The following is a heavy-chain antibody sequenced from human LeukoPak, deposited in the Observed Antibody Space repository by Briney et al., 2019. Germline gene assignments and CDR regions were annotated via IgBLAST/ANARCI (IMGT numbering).Heavy chain of an antibody. V-gene: IGHV1-18*01. J-gene: IGHJ4*02. CDR3: ASLWYYDSKRYYFDY. D-gene: IGHD3-22*01. CDR2: ISTSTGDT. Sequence: ASVKVSCKTSGYSFILYGISWVRQAPGQGPEWMGWISTSTGDTKYTQKFQGRVTLTTDTSTSTAYMELSRLRSDDTAVYYCASLWYYDSKRYYFDYWGQGTLVTVSS. CDR1: GYSFILYG.